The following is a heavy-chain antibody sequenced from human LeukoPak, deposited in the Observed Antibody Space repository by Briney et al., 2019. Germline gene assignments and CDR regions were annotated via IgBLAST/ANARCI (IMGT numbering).Heavy chain of an antibody. D-gene: IGHD2-15*01. V-gene: IGHV4-61*02. CDR2: IYTSGST. Sequence: SQTLSLTCTVSGASISIGSFYWSWIRQPAGKGLEWIGRIYTSGSTDYSPSLKSRVTISVDTPKNQFSLKLSSVTAADTAVYYCAREGDSGYCSGGSCYGWRNLDYWGQGTLVTVSS. CDR3: AREGDSGYCSGGSCYGWRNLDY. CDR1: GASISIGSFY. J-gene: IGHJ4*02.